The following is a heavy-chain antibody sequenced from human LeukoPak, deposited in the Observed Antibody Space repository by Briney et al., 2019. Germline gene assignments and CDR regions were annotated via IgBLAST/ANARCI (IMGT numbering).Heavy chain of an antibody. V-gene: IGHV1-18*01. D-gene: IGHD3-22*01. CDR3: ARVSLGYYDSSGYYSFDY. CDR2: ISAYNGNT. CDR1: GYTFTSYG. J-gene: IGHJ4*02. Sequence: ASVKVSCKASGYTFTSYGISWVRQAPGQGLEWMGWISAYNGNTNYAQKLQGRVTMTTDTSTGTAYMELRSLRSDDTAVYYCARVSLGYYDSSGYYSFDYWGQGTLVTVSS.